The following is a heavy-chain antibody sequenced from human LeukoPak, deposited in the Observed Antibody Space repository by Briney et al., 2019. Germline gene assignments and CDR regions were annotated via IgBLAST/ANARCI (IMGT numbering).Heavy chain of an antibody. J-gene: IGHJ6*03. CDR2: ISGSGGST. CDR3: AKYVWAAGWVHYYGSGSRGDTSYYYMDV. V-gene: IGHV3-23*01. CDR1: GFTFSSYA. D-gene: IGHD3-10*01. Sequence: GGSLRLSCAASGFTFSSYAMSWVRQAPGKGLEWVSAISGSGGSTYYADSVKGRFTISRDNSKNTLYLQMNSLRAEDTAVYYCAKYVWAAGWVHYYGSGSRGDTSYYYMDVWGKGTTVTVSS.